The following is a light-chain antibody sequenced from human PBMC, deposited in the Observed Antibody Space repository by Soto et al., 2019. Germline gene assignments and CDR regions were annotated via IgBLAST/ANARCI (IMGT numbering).Light chain of an antibody. CDR1: QSVSSRY. CDR2: GAS. Sequence: EVVLTQSPGTLSLSPGERATLSCRASQSVSSRYLGWYQQKPGQTPRLLIYGASTGATGIPDRFSGGGSGTDFTLTISRLEPEDFAVYYCQQYGTSVWTFGQGTKVEIK. V-gene: IGKV3-20*01. CDR3: QQYGTSVWT. J-gene: IGKJ1*01.